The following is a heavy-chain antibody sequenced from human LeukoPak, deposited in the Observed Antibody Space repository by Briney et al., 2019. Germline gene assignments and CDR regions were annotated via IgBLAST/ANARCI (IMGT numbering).Heavy chain of an antibody. V-gene: IGHV4-59*11. CDR3: ARDISPFDY. J-gene: IGHJ4*02. CDR1: GGSISSHY. CDR2: IYYSGST. Sequence: SETLSLTCTVSGGSISSHYWSWIRQPPGKGLEWIGYIYYSGSTNYNPSLKSQVTISVDTSKNRFSLKLSSVTAADTAVYYCARDISPFDYWGQGTLVTVSS.